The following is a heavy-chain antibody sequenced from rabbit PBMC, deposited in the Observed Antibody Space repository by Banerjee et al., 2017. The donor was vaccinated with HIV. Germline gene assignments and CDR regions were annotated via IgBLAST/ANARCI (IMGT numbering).Heavy chain of an antibody. CDR3: ARSDNSYAYAFAP. Sequence: QSLEESGGDLVKPGASLTLTCTASGFSFSDTYYMCWVRRAPGKGLEWVGYIDPVFGSTYYASWVNGRFTISETSSTTVTLQMPSLTAADTATYFCARSDNSYAYAFAPWGPGTLVTVS. CDR1: GFSFSDTYY. V-gene: IGHV1S40*01. J-gene: IGHJ2*01. CDR2: IDPVFGST. D-gene: IGHD6-1*01.